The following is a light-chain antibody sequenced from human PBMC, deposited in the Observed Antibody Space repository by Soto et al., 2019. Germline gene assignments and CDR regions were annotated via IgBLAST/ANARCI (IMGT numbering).Light chain of an antibody. CDR1: SSDVGGYNY. V-gene: IGLV2-8*01. Sequence: QSVLTQPPSASGSPGQSVTISCTGTSSDVGGYNYVSWYQQHPGKAPKLMIYEVNKRPSGVPDRFSGSKSGNTASLTVSGLQAEDEGDYYCSSHAGSKRVFGPGTKVTV. J-gene: IGLJ1*01. CDR2: EVN. CDR3: SSHAGSKRV.